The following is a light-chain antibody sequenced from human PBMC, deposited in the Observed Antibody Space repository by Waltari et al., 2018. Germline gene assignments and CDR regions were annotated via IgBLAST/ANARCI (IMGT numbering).Light chain of an antibody. Sequence: QSVLTQPPSASGTPGQWVTISCSGSSSNIGFNTVSWYHQVPGTAPNLLIYTDNQRPSGVPDRFSGSKSGSSASLAISGLQSEDEAEYYCAAWDDSLNGWVFGGGTKVTVV. J-gene: IGLJ3*02. V-gene: IGLV1-44*01. CDR1: SSNIGFNT. CDR2: TDN. CDR3: AAWDDSLNGWV.